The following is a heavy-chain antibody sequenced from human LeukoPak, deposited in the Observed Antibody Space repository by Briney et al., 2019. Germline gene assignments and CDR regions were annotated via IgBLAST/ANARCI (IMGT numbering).Heavy chain of an antibody. J-gene: IGHJ3*02. Sequence: ASVTVSFTSSVYTFTIYGISWVRQAPGQGLEGMGWISAYNGNTNYAQKLQRRVTMPTDTSTSTAYMELRSLRSDDTAVYYCARVYRAYGDYALVDAFDIWGQGTMVTVSS. CDR2: ISAYNGNT. CDR3: ARVYRAYGDYALVDAFDI. D-gene: IGHD4-17*01. V-gene: IGHV1-18*01. CDR1: VYTFTIYG.